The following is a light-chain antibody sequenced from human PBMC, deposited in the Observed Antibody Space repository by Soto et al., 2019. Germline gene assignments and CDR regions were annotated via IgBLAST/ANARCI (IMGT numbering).Light chain of an antibody. CDR1: QSVSSN. V-gene: IGKV3-15*01. CDR3: QQYNNWPPMWT. Sequence: EIVMTQSPATLSVSPGERATLSCRASQSVSSNLAWYQQKPGQAPGLLIYGASTRATGIPARFSGSGSGTEFTLTISSLQSGDFAVYYCQQYNNWPPMWTFGQGTKVEI. CDR2: GAS. J-gene: IGKJ1*01.